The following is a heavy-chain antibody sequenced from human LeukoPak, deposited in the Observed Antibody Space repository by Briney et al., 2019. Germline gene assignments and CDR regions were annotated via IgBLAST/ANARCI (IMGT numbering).Heavy chain of an antibody. CDR3: ARDSGYSSSWAFDY. V-gene: IGHV4-59*01. J-gene: IGHJ4*02. CDR2: ISYSGST. CDR1: GGSISSYY. Sequence: SETLSLTCTVSGGSISSYYWNWIRQPPGKGLEWIGYISYSGSTNYNPSLKSRVTISVDTSKNQFSLKLSSVTAADTAVYYCARDSGYSSSWAFDYWGQGTLVTVSS. D-gene: IGHD6-13*01.